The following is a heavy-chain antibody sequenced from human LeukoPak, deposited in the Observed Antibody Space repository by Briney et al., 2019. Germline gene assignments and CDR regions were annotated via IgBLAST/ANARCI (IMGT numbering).Heavy chain of an antibody. CDR3: ARGIIVVVPAAEYYFDY. V-gene: IGHV4-31*03. D-gene: IGHD2-2*01. CDR2: IYYSGST. CDR1: GGSISSGVYY. Sequence: PSQTLSLTCTVSGGSISSGVYYWSWIRQHPGKGLEWIGYIYYSGSTYYNPSLKSRVTISVDTSKNQFSLKLSSVTAADTAVYYCARGIIVVVPAAEYYFDYWGQGTLVTVSS. J-gene: IGHJ4*02.